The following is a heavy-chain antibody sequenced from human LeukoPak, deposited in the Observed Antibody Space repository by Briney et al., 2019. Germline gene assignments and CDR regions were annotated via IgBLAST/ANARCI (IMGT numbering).Heavy chain of an antibody. J-gene: IGHJ4*02. Sequence: PGGSLRLSCAASGLTSSSNGMHWARQAPGKGREGGAVIWYDGSNKYYADSVKGRFTISRDNSKNTLYLQMNSLRAEDTAVYYCARAPTSYYYFDYWGQGTLVTVSS. V-gene: IGHV3-33*01. D-gene: IGHD1-26*01. CDR2: IWYDGSNK. CDR3: ARAPTSYYYFDY. CDR1: GLTSSSNG.